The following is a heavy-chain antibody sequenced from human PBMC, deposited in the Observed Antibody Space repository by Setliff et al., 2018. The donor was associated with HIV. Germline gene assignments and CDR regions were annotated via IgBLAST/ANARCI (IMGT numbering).Heavy chain of an antibody. V-gene: IGHV1-2*02. J-gene: IGHJ6*03. CDR3: SRGGGVTFYYYYYMDV. D-gene: IGHD3-16*01. CDR1: SYTFIGYY. CDR2: LNPRSGGS. Sequence: ASVKVSCKASSYTFIGYYIHWVRQAPGQGLEWMGWLNPRSGGSDYAQRFQGRVTMTRDTSISTAYMELSRLTSDDTAVYYCSRGGGVTFYYYYYMDVWAKGTTVTVSS.